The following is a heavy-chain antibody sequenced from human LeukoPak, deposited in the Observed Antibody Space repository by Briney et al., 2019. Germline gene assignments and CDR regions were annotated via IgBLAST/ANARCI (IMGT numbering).Heavy chain of an antibody. CDR2: IYHSGST. V-gene: IGHV4-4*02. Sequence: SETLSLTCDVSGGSMSSSNWWSWVRQPPGKGLEWIGEIYHSGSTNYNPSLKSRVTISVDKSKNQFSLKLSSVTAADTAVYYCARVNSSPLLYYYYYMDVWGKGTTVTVSS. D-gene: IGHD6-13*01. CDR1: GGSMSSSNW. CDR3: ARVNSSPLLYYYYYMDV. J-gene: IGHJ6*03.